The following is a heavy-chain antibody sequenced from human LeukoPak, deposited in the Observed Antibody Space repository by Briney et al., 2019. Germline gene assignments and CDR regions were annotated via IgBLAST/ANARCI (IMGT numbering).Heavy chain of an antibody. J-gene: IGHJ5*02. Sequence: GGSLRLSCAASGFTFSSYGMHWVRQAPGKGLEWVAVISYDGSNKYYADSVKGRFTISRDNAKNSLYLQMNSLRAEDTAVYYCARDRKVLRFLEWSPLGPWGQGTLVTVSS. CDR1: GFTFSSYG. CDR3: ARDRKVLRFLEWSPLGP. V-gene: IGHV3-30*03. D-gene: IGHD3-3*01. CDR2: ISYDGSNK.